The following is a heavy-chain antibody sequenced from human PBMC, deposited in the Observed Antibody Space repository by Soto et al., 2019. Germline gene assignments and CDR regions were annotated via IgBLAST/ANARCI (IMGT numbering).Heavy chain of an antibody. CDR1: GGSISSGGYY. Sequence: QVQLQESGPGLVKPSQTLSLTCTVSGGSISSGGYYWSWIRQHPGKGLEWIGYIYYSGSTYYNPSLKGRVTISVDTSKNQSSLKLSSVTAADTAVYYCARAGDIVVVPAARRWFYPWGQGSLVTVAS. J-gene: IGHJ5*02. CDR3: ARAGDIVVVPAARRWFYP. D-gene: IGHD2-2*01. V-gene: IGHV4-31*03. CDR2: IYYSGST.